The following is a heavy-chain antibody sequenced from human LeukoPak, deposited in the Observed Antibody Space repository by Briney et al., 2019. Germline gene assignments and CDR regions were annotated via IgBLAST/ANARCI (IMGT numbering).Heavy chain of an antibody. V-gene: IGHV4-39*07. CDR2: IYYSGST. Sequence: SETLSLTCTVSGGSISSNDYYWGWIRQPPGKGLEWIGSIYYSGSTYYSSSLKSRVTMSVDTSKNQFSLKLSSVTAADTAVYYCATLPNYGSRTDQTGFDPWGQGTLVTVSS. D-gene: IGHD3-10*01. J-gene: IGHJ5*02. CDR3: ATLPNYGSRTDQTGFDP. CDR1: GGSISSNDYY.